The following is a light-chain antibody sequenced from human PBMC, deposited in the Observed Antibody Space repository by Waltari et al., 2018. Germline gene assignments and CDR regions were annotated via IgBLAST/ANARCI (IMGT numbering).Light chain of an antibody. CDR2: ETN. CDR3: GTWDSSLGVWL. CDR1: PSTVGGTD. V-gene: IGLV1-51*02. Sequence: QSVLTQPPSVSAAAGQKVTISCSGRPSTVGGTDVFWYRQVPGTAPKLLIYETNRRPTGTPDRFSASKSGTSATLGITGLQPGDEAEYYCGTWDSSLGVWLFGGGTRLTVL. J-gene: IGLJ3*02.